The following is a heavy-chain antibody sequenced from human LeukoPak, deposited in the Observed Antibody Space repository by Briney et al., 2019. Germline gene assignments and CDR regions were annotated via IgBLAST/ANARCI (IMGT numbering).Heavy chain of an antibody. Sequence: SGPTLVNTTQTLTLTCTFSGFSLSTSGVGVGWIRQPPGKALEWLALIYWDDDKRYSPSLKSRLTITKDTSKNQVVLTMTNMDPVDTATYYCAHTPRGYSYGYGAFDIWGQGTMVTVSS. CDR3: AHTPRGYSYGYGAFDI. CDR1: GFSLSTSGVG. J-gene: IGHJ3*02. D-gene: IGHD5-18*01. CDR2: IYWDDDK. V-gene: IGHV2-5*02.